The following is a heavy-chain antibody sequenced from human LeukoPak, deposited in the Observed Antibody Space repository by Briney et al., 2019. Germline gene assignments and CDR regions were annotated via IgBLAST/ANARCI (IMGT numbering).Heavy chain of an antibody. CDR3: ARDRYCSGGSCYSGDHDAFDI. CDR2: IISIFGTA. D-gene: IGHD2-15*01. V-gene: IGHV1-69*06. CDR1: GGTFSSYA. J-gene: IGHJ3*02. Sequence: ASVKVSCKASGGTFSSYAISWVRQAPGQGLEWMGGIISIFGTANCAQKFQGRVTITADKSTSTAYMELSSLRSEDTAMYYCARDRYCSGGSCYSGDHDAFDIWGQGTMVTVSS.